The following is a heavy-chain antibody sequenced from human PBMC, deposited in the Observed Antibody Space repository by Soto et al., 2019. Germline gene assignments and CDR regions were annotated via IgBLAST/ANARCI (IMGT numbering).Heavy chain of an antibody. J-gene: IGHJ5*02. D-gene: IGHD6-19*01. CDR3: ARVMEMRQWLLHWLDP. Sequence: ASVKVSCKASGYTFTSYGISWVRQAPGQGLEWMGWISAYNGNTNYAQKLQGRVTMTTDTSTSTAYMELRSLRSDDTAVYYCARVMEMRQWLLHWLDPWGQGTLVTVSS. CDR2: ISAYNGNT. CDR1: GYTFTSYG. V-gene: IGHV1-18*01.